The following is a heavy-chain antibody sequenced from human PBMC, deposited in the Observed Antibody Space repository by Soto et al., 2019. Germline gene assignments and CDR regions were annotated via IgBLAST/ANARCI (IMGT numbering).Heavy chain of an antibody. Sequence: GGSLRLSCAASGFTLNNYWMHWVREAPGKGLVWVSRINNDGSSTAYADPVKGRFTISRDNSKNTLYLQMNSLRAEDTAVYYCARGVVVPAAPRFNPWGQGTLVTVSS. CDR3: ARGVVVPAAPRFNP. V-gene: IGHV3-74*01. CDR1: GFTLNNYW. J-gene: IGHJ5*02. CDR2: INNDGSST. D-gene: IGHD2-2*01.